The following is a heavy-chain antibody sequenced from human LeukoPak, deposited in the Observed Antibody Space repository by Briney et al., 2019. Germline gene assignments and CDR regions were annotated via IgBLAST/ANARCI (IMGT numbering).Heavy chain of an antibody. V-gene: IGHV1-69*05. CDR2: IIPIFGTA. Sequence: SVKVSCKASGGTFSSYAISWVRQAPGQGLEWMGRIIPIFGTANYAQKFQGRVTITTDESTSAAYMELSSLRSEDTAVYYCARARYYDSSGYLDYWGQGTLVTVSS. D-gene: IGHD3-22*01. CDR1: GGTFSSYA. CDR3: ARARYYDSSGYLDY. J-gene: IGHJ4*02.